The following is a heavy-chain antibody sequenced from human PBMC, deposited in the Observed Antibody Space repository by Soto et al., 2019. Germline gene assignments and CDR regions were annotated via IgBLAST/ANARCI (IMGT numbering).Heavy chain of an antibody. V-gene: IGHV4-34*01. Sequence: SETLSLTCAVYGGSFSGNYWTWIRQSPGKGLEWIGEINHSGSTKYNPSLKGRVTISVDTSKNQFSLKLSSVTAADTAVYYCARGHIVATRGWFDPWGQGTLVTVSS. D-gene: IGHD5-12*01. CDR1: GGSFSGNY. J-gene: IGHJ5*02. CDR3: ARGHIVATRGWFDP. CDR2: INHSGST.